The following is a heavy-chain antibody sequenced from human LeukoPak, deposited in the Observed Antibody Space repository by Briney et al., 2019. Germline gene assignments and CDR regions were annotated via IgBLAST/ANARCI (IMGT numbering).Heavy chain of an antibody. Sequence: SETLSRTCAVYGGSFSGYYWGWIRQPPGKGLEWRGEINHSGSTNYHPSLKSLITISVPTTKNQSSLKLSSVTAADTAVYYCACLTTADAFDTWGQGTMVTVSS. D-gene: IGHD3-22*01. J-gene: IGHJ3*02. V-gene: IGHV4-34*01. CDR2: INHSGST. CDR1: GGSFSGYY. CDR3: ACLTTADAFDT.